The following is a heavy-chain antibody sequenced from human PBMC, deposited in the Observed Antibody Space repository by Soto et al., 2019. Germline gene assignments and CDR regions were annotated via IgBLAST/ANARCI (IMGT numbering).Heavy chain of an antibody. J-gene: IGHJ5*02. CDR3: ARLRLRFPQTGLDP. CDR2: INHSGST. CDR1: GGSFSGYY. V-gene: IGHV4-34*01. D-gene: IGHD3-3*01. Sequence: SETLSLTCAVYGGSFSGYYWSWIRQPPGKGLEWIGEINHSGSTNYNPSLKSRVTISVDTSKNQFSLKLSSVTAADTAVYYCARLRLRFPQTGLDPWGQGTLVTVYS.